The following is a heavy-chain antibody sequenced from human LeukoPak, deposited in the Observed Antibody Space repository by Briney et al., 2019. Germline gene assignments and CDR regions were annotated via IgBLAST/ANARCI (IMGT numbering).Heavy chain of an antibody. J-gene: IGHJ4*02. V-gene: IGHV3-53*01. Sequence: GGSLRLSCAASGFAVSSNYMTWVRQAPGKGLEWVSVIYSGGSTYYADSVKGRFTISRDNSKNTLFLQMNSLRAEDTAVYYCARNFALDYWGQGTLVTVSS. CDR3: ARNFALDY. CDR2: IYSGGST. CDR1: GFAVSSNY.